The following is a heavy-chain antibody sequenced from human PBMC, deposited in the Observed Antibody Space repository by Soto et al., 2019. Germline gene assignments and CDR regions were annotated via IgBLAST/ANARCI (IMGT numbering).Heavy chain of an antibody. CDR2: VKSKADGETT. J-gene: IGHJ4*02. Sequence: EVQLVESGGGFVRPGGSLRLSCVASGFAFNSAWMAWVRQAPGKGLECVGRVKSKADGETTDYAAPVKGRFTISRDDSQNTLYLQMYSLEPEDTAVYYCAADLASILSNDGFDYWGQGTLVPVYS. D-gene: IGHD1-1*01. V-gene: IGHV3-15*05. CDR3: AADLASILSNDGFDY. CDR1: GFAFNSAW.